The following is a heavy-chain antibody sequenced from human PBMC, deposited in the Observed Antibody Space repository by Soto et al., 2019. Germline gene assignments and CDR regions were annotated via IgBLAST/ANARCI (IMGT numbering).Heavy chain of an antibody. V-gene: IGHV4-61*01. CDR3: ARGDASSWFFVWFDP. Sequence: SETLSLTCTVSGGSVSRGNYYWSWIRQPPGQGLEWIGDIHYSGSTNYNPSLKSRATISLDTSRNQVSLKLNSMTAADTAVYYCARGDASSWFFVWFDPWGQGIQVTVSS. D-gene: IGHD6-13*01. CDR2: IHYSGST. CDR1: GGSVSRGNYY. J-gene: IGHJ5*02.